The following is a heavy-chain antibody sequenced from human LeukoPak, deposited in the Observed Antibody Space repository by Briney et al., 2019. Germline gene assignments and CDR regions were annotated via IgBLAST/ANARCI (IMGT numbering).Heavy chain of an antibody. V-gene: IGHV4-34*01. CDR2: INHSGST. CDR3: ARETKRRYCSGGSCYSSWFDP. CDR1: GGSFSGYY. J-gene: IGHJ5*02. Sequence: SETLSLTCAVYGGSFSGYYWSWIRQPPGKGLECIGEINHSGSTNYNPSLKSRVTISVDTSKNQFSLKLSSVTAADTAVYYCARETKRRYCSGGSCYSSWFDPWGQGTLVTVSS. D-gene: IGHD2-15*01.